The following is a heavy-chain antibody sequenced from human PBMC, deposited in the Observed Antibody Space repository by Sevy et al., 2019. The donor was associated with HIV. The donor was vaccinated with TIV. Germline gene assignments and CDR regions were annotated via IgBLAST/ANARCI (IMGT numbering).Heavy chain of an antibody. J-gene: IGHJ3*02. V-gene: IGHV1-18*01. CDR2: ISAYNRNT. D-gene: IGHD3-22*01. CDR1: GYTFTSYG. CDR3: ARTGSCDDRSMDAFDI. Sequence: ASVKVSCKASGYTFTSYGISWVGQAPGQGLEWMGWISAYNRNTNYAQKLQGRVTMSTDTSTSTAYMELRSLRSDDSAVYYCARTGSCDDRSMDAFDIWGQGTAVTVSS.